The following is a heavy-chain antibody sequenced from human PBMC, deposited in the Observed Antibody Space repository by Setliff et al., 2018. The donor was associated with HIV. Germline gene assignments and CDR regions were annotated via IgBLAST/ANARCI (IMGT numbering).Heavy chain of an antibody. V-gene: IGHV3-23*01. D-gene: IGHD1-26*01. Sequence: GSLRLSCAASGFTFSSYAMSWVRQTPGKGLEWVSFISSSAGSTYYSDSVKGRFTISRDNSKNSLYLQMNSLRAEDTAVYYCARDGRRLDAFDIWGQGTMVTVSS. CDR2: ISSSAGST. CDR1: GFTFSSYA. J-gene: IGHJ3*02. CDR3: ARDGRRLDAFDI.